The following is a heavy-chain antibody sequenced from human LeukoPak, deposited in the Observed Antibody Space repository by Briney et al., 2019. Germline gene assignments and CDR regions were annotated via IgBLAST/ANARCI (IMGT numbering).Heavy chain of an antibody. J-gene: IGHJ6*03. D-gene: IGHD1-26*01. CDR1: GYTFTGYY. CDR3: AREGGLNEGATYYYYYMDV. V-gene: IGHV1-2*02. CDR2: INPNSGGT. Sequence: ASVKVSCKASGYTFTGYYMHWVRQAPGQGLEWMGWINPNSGGTNYAQKFQGRVTMTRDTSISTAYMELSRLRSDDTAVYYCAREGGLNEGATYYYYYMDVWGKGTTVTVSS.